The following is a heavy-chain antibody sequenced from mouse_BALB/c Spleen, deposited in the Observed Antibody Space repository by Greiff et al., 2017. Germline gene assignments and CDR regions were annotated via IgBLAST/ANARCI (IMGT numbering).Heavy chain of an antibody. V-gene: IGHV14-4*02. J-gene: IGHJ4*01. Sequence: EVKLMESGAELVRSGASVKLSCTASGFNIKDYYMHWVKQRPEQGLEWIGWIDPENGDTEYAPKFQGKATMTADTSSNTAYLQLSSLTSEDTAVYYCARETGTGSYAMDYWGQGTSVTVSS. CDR1: GFNIKDYY. D-gene: IGHD4-1*01. CDR3: ARETGTGSYAMDY. CDR2: IDPENGDT.